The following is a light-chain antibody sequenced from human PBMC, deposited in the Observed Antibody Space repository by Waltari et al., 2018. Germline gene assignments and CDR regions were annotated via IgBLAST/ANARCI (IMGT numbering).Light chain of an antibody. CDR3: QHHNNWPPRWT. CDR2: GAS. J-gene: IGKJ1*01. CDR1: QSVSST. Sequence: IVMTQSPATLSVSPGERATPSCRASQSVSSTLARYQQKPGQAPRLLIYGASTRATGVPARFSGSGSGPEYTLTISSLQSEDFAVYYCQHHNNWPPRWTFGQGTKVEIK. V-gene: IGKV3-15*01.